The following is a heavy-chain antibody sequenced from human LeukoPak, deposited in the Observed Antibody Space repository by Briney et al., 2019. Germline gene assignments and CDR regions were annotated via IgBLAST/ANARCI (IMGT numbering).Heavy chain of an antibody. CDR2: IKQDGSEK. CDR1: GFTFSSYA. Sequence: GGSLRLSCAASGFTFSSYAMSWVRQAPGKGLEWVANIKQDGSEKYYVDSVKGRFTISRDNAKNSLCLQMNSLRVEDTAVYYCGKSMDVWGQGTTVTVSS. CDR3: GKSMDV. J-gene: IGHJ6*02. V-gene: IGHV3-7*01.